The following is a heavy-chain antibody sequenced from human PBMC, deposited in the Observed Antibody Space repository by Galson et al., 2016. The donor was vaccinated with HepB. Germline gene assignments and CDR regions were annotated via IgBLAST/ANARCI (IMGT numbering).Heavy chain of an antibody. J-gene: IGHJ2*01. CDR3: ARGAAAGTRYFDL. D-gene: IGHD6-13*01. CDR1: EFTVSDNY. Sequence: SLRLSCAAFEFTVSDNYMSWFRRAPGKGLEWVSVMYGGGTTHYADSVKGRFAISRDNSKNTLFLEMSSLKAEDTAVYYCARGAAAGTRYFDLWCRGTLVTVSS. V-gene: IGHV3-53*01. CDR2: MYGGGTT.